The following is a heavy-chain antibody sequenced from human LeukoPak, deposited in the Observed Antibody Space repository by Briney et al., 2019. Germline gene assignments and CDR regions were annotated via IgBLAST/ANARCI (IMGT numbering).Heavy chain of an antibody. Sequence: ASVKVSCKASGYTFTGYYMHWVRQAPGQGLEWMGWINPNSGGTNYAQKFQGWVTMTRDTSISTAYMELSRLRSDDTAVYYCARVGAAGTSAGSIDYWGQGTLVTVSS. CDR3: ARVGAAGTSAGSIDY. V-gene: IGHV1-2*04. CDR2: INPNSGGT. J-gene: IGHJ4*02. CDR1: GYTFTGYY. D-gene: IGHD6-13*01.